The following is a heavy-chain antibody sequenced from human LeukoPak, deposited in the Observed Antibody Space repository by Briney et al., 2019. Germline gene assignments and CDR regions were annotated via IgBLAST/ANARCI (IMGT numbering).Heavy chain of an antibody. V-gene: IGHV4-39*07. CDR1: GGSISSSSYY. J-gene: IGHJ3*02. CDR2: IYYSGST. Sequence: PSETLSLTCTVSGGSISSSSYYWGWIRQPPGKGLEWIGSIYYSGSTYYNPSLKSRVTISVDTSKNQFSLKLSSVTAADTAVYYCAKDIGNYYDSSGYYDAFDIWGQGTMVTVSS. CDR3: AKDIGNYYDSSGYYDAFDI. D-gene: IGHD3-22*01.